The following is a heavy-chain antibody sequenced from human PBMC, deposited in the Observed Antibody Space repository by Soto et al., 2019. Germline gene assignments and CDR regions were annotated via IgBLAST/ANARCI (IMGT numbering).Heavy chain of an antibody. CDR2: ISSSSSYI. V-gene: IGHV3-21*01. D-gene: IGHD3-10*01. J-gene: IGHJ6*02. Sequence: PGGSLRLSCAASGFTFSSYSMNWVRQAPGKGLEWVSSISSSSSYIYYADSVKGRFTISRDNAKNSLYLQMNSLRAEDTAVYYCARDYWEMVITYYYYYGMDVWGQGTTVTVSS. CDR3: ARDYWEMVITYYYYYGMDV. CDR1: GFTFSSYS.